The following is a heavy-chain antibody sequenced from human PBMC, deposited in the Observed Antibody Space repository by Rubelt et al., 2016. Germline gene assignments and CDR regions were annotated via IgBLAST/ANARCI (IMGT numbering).Heavy chain of an antibody. V-gene: IGHV1-69*01. CDR2: IIPIFGTA. J-gene: IGHJ4*02. Sequence: QVQLVQSGAEVKKPGSSVTVSCKASGGTFSSYAISWVRQAPGQGLAWMGGIIPIFGTANYAQKFQGRVTMTADESTSTAYMELSSLRSEDTAVYYCALLWFGELFRRDYWGQGTLVTVSS. CDR3: ALLWFGELFRRDY. CDR1: GGTFSSYA. D-gene: IGHD3-10*01.